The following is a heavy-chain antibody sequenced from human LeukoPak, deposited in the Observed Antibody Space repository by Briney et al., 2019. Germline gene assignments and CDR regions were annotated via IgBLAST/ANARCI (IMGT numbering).Heavy chain of an antibody. Sequence: GASVKVSCKASGYTFTGYYMHWVRQAPGKGLEWMGGFDPEDGETIYAQKFQGRVTMTEDTSTDTAYMELSSLRSEDTAVYYCATISGYCSSTSCLNWFDPWGQGTLVTVSS. V-gene: IGHV1-24*01. CDR2: FDPEDGET. CDR3: ATISGYCSSTSCLNWFDP. J-gene: IGHJ5*02. CDR1: GYTFTGYY. D-gene: IGHD2-2*03.